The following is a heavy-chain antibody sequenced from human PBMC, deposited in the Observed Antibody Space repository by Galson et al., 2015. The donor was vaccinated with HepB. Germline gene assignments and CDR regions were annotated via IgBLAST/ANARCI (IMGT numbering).Heavy chain of an antibody. D-gene: IGHD6-13*01. CDR3: ARVIAAAGTTSDY. Sequence: VKVSCKASGYTFTGYYMHWVRQAPGQGLEWMGWINPNSGGTNYAQKFQGRVTMTRDTSISTAYMELSRLRSDDTAVYYCARVIAAAGTTSDYWGQGTLVTVSS. J-gene: IGHJ4*02. CDR1: GYTFTGYY. V-gene: IGHV1-2*02. CDR2: INPNSGGT.